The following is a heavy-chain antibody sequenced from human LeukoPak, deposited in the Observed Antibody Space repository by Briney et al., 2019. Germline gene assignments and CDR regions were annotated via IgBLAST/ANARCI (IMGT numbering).Heavy chain of an antibody. CDR2: GSDVGGT. D-gene: IGHD5-24*01. V-gene: IGHV4-34*01. J-gene: IGHJ6*03. CDR3: ARAPTNYYYYYMDV. CDR1: GASLNGHY. Sequence: PSETLSLTCAVYGASLNGHYWSWIRQPPGKGLEWIGEGSDVGGTKYNPSFKSRVTISADTSKNQFSLKLSSVTAADTAVYYCARAPTNYYYYYMDVWGKGTTVTVSS.